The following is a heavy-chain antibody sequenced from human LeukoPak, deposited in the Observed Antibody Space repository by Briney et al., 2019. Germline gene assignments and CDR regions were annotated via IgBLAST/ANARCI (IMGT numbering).Heavy chain of an antibody. CDR2: IYTSGST. J-gene: IGHJ4*02. Sequence: SESLSLTRTVSGGSISSYYWSWIRQPAGKGVEWIGRIYTSGSTNYNPSLKSRVTISVETCKKQFSLKLSSVTAAATAVYYCAREGSVLYYFDYWGQGTLVTVSS. CDR3: AREGSVLYYFDY. V-gene: IGHV4-4*07. CDR1: GGSISSYY. D-gene: IGHD2-15*01.